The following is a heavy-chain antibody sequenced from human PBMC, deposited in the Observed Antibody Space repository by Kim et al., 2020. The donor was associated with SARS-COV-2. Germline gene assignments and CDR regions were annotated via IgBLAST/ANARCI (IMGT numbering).Heavy chain of an antibody. CDR3: ARWGWFGEPTY. D-gene: IGHD3-10*01. J-gene: IGHJ4*02. V-gene: IGHV3-53*04. Sequence: YYADSVKGRFTISRHNSKNTLYLQMNSLRAEDTAVYYCARWGWFGEPTYWGQGTLVTVSS.